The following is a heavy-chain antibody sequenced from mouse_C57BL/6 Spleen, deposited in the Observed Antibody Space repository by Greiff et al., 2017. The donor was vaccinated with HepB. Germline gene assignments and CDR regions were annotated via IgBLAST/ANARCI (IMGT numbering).Heavy chain of an antibody. V-gene: IGHV1-53*01. Sequence: VQLQQSGTELVKPGASVKLSCKASGYTFTSYWMHWVKQRPGQGLEWIGNINPSNGGTNYNEKFKSKATLTVDKSSSTAYMQLSSLTSEDSAVYYCARSLYYYGSSWYFDVWGTGTTVTVSS. CDR3: ARSLYYYGSSWYFDV. CDR1: GYTFTSYW. CDR2: INPSNGGT. J-gene: IGHJ1*03. D-gene: IGHD1-1*01.